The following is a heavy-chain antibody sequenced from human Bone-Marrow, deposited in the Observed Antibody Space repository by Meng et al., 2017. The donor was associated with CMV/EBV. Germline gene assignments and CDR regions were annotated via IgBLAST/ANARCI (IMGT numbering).Heavy chain of an antibody. CDR2: IYHSGST. V-gene: IGHV4-38-2*02. Sequence: GSLRLSCTVSGYSISSGYYWGWIRQPPGKGLEWIGSIYHSGSTYYNPSLKSRVTISVDTSKNQFSLKLSSVTAADTAVYYCARACGSSWGQGTLVTVSS. CDR3: ARACGSS. D-gene: IGHD5-18*01. CDR1: GYSISSGYY. J-gene: IGHJ4*02.